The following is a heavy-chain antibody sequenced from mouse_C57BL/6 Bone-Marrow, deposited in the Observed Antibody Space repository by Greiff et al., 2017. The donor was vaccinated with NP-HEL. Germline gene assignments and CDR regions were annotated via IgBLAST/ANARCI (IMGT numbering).Heavy chain of an antibody. CDR2: ISYDGSN. J-gene: IGHJ4*01. V-gene: IGHV3-6*01. Sequence: EVKLQESGPGLVKPSQSLSLTCSVTGYSITSGYYWNWIRQFPGNKLEWMGYISYDGSNNYNPSLKNRISITRDTSKNQFFLKLNSVTTEDTATYYCARGSMKVGDAMDYWGQGTSVTVSS. D-gene: IGHD2-3*01. CDR3: ARGSMKVGDAMDY. CDR1: GYSITSGYY.